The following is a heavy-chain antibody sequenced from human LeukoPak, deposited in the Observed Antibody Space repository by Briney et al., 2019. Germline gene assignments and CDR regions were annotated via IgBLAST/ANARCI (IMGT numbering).Heavy chain of an antibody. CDR1: GSISSGSYY. CDR2: IYTSGST. V-gene: IGHV4-61*02. CDR3: ARERREGRIWGFDY. Sequence: SQTLSLTCTVSGSISSGSYYWSWIRQPAGKGLEWIGRIYTSGSTNYNPSLKSRVTISVDKSKNQFSLKLSSVTAADTAVYYCARERREGRIWGFDYWGQGTLVTVSS. J-gene: IGHJ4*02. D-gene: IGHD3-16*01.